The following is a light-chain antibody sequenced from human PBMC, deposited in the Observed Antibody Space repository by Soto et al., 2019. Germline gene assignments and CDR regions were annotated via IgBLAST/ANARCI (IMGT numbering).Light chain of an antibody. Sequence: EIVMTQSPATLSVSPGERATLSCRASQSVSSNLAWYQQKPGQAPRLLIYGAYTRATGIPARFSGSGSGTEYSLTISRLQSEDFAVYYCQQYNNWPPITFCQGTRLEIK. J-gene: IGKJ5*01. CDR1: QSVSSN. CDR3: QQYNNWPPIT. CDR2: GAY. V-gene: IGKV3-15*01.